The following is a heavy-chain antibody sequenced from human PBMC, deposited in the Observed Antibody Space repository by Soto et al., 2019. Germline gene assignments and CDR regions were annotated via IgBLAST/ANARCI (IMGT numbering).Heavy chain of an antibody. Sequence: PSETLSLTCTVSGGSISSCGYSWSWIRQPPVKGLEWIGYIYHSGSTYYNPSLKSRVTISVDRSKNQFSLKLSSVTAADTAVYYCARGKRFLEWLPYNWFDPWGQGTLVNVSS. V-gene: IGHV4-30-2*01. J-gene: IGHJ5*02. CDR3: ARGKRFLEWLPYNWFDP. D-gene: IGHD3-3*01. CDR2: IYHSGST. CDR1: GGSISSCGYS.